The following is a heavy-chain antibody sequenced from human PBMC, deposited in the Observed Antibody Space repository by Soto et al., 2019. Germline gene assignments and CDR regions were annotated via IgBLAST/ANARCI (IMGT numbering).Heavy chain of an antibody. J-gene: IGHJ5*02. CDR2: IFYSGST. Sequence: SETLSLTCTVSSGSISSTIYSWDWIRQPPGKGLEWIGSIFYSGSTYYNPSLESRVTISVDTSKNQFSLTLTSVTAADAAVYYCARQCRGVTCHWFVPWGQGTLVT. CDR3: ARQCRGVTCHWFVP. D-gene: IGHD2-15*01. CDR1: SGSISSTIYS. V-gene: IGHV4-39*01.